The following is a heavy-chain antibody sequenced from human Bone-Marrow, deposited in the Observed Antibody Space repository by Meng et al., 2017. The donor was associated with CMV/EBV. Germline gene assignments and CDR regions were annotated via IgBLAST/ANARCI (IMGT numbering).Heavy chain of an antibody. CDR3: ARVAAAGRGMDV. J-gene: IGHJ6*02. V-gene: IGHV3-7*04. CDR2: INQDGSQK. D-gene: IGHD6-13*01. Sequence: ETLSLTCAVYGGSFSGYYWSWIRQPPGKGLEWVANINQDGSQKNYVDSVRGRFTISRDNAKNSLFLQMNSLRAEDTAVYYCARVAAAGRGMDVWGQGPTVTVSS. CDR1: GGSFSGYY.